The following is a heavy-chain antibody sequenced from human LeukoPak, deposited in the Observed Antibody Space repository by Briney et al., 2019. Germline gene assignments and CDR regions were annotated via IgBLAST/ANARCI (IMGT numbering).Heavy chain of an antibody. CDR3: ARGSIAAAGVDY. Sequence: PGGSLRLSCAVSGFTFSGFWMSWSRQAPGKGLEWVASINSDGSEGYYADVVKGRFTISRDNAKNSLYLQMNSLRAEDTAVYYCARGSIAAAGVDYWGQGTLVTVSS. J-gene: IGHJ4*02. V-gene: IGHV3-7*01. CDR1: GFTFSGFW. CDR2: INSDGSEG. D-gene: IGHD6-13*01.